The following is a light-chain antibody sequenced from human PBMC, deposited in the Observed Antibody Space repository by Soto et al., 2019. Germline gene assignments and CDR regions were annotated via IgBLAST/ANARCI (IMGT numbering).Light chain of an antibody. J-gene: IGKJ3*01. Sequence: EIVVTQSPATLSVSPGGRATLSCGASQSVSSNLAWYQQKPGQSPRLLIYDASTRATGIPARFRGSGSETEFTLTIGSLQSADSAVYYCQQYNNWPLFTFGHGTKVEIK. V-gene: IGKV3-15*01. CDR3: QQYNNWPLFT. CDR1: QSVSSN. CDR2: DAS.